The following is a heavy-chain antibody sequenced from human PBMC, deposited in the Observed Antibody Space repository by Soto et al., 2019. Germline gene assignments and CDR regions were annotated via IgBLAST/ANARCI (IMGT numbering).Heavy chain of an antibody. CDR2: ISGSDGKT. Sequence: GGSLRLSCAASGFSFGSYALSWVRQAPGKGLEWVSTISGSDGKTLYADSVKGRFSISRDTSQSTLYLQMNSLRADDTAMYYCARWSYLDYWGQGTRVTVSS. CDR1: GFSFGSYA. CDR3: ARWSYLDY. J-gene: IGHJ4*02. V-gene: IGHV3-23*01. D-gene: IGHD3-3*01.